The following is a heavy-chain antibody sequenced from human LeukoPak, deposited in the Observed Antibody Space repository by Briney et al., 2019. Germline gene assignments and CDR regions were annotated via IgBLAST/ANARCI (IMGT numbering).Heavy chain of an antibody. CDR1: GFTFSNYR. V-gene: IGHV3-74*01. CDR3: ARVVYSSGWYYYYGMDV. Sequence: GGSLRLSCAASGFTFSNYRMHWVRQGPGKGLVWVSLINTDGSSTTYADSVKGRFTISRDNAKNTLYPQMNSLRVEDTAVYYCARVVYSSGWYYYYGMDVWGQGTTVTVSS. J-gene: IGHJ6*02. D-gene: IGHD6-19*01. CDR2: INTDGSST.